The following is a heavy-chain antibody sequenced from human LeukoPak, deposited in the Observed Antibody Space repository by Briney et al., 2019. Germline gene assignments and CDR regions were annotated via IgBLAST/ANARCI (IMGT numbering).Heavy chain of an antibody. Sequence: PGGSLRLSCAASGFTFSSYAMSWVCQAPGKGLEWVSAISGSGGSTYYADSVKGRFTISRDNSKNTLYLQMNSLRAEDTAVYYCAKRDIYGDYVDYWGQGTLVTVSS. V-gene: IGHV3-23*01. CDR2: ISGSGGST. J-gene: IGHJ4*02. CDR3: AKRDIYGDYVDY. CDR1: GFTFSSYA. D-gene: IGHD4-17*01.